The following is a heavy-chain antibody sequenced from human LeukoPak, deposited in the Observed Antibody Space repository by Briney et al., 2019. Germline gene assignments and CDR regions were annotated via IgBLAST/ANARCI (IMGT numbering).Heavy chain of an antibody. V-gene: IGHV1-69*13. Sequence: SVKVSCKASGGTFSSYVISWVRQVPGQGLEWMGGIIPIFCTANYAQKFQGRVTITADESASTAYMELSSLRSEDTAVDYCAREARYYDSSGYYYPPFYWGQGTLVTVSS. D-gene: IGHD3-22*01. CDR1: GGTFSSYV. J-gene: IGHJ4*02. CDR3: AREARYYDSSGYYYPPFY. CDR2: IIPIFCTA.